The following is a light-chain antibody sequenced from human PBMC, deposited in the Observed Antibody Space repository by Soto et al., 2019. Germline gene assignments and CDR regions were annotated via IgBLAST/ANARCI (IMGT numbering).Light chain of an antibody. CDR2: DVN. J-gene: IGLJ2*01. Sequence: QSALTQPRSVSGSPGQSVTISCTGTSSDVGGYNYVSWYQQHPGKAPKLMIYDVNKRPSGVPDRFSGSKSGNTASLTISGLQGDDEADYYCCSYADSYTLIFGGGTKVTVL. V-gene: IGLV2-11*01. CDR1: SSDVGGYNY. CDR3: CSYADSYTLI.